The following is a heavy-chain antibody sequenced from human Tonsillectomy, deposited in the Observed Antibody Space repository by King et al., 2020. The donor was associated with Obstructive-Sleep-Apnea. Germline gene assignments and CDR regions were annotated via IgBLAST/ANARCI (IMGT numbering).Heavy chain of an antibody. CDR3: ARGAYYYDSSGYYPGGYYIDY. CDR2: IYYSGST. V-gene: IGHV4-31*03. CDR1: GGSISSGGYY. D-gene: IGHD3-22*01. J-gene: IGHJ4*02. Sequence: VQLQESGPGLVKPSQTLSLTCTVSGGSISSGGYYWSWIRQHPGKGLEWIGYIYYSGSTYYNPSLMSRVTISVDTSKNQFSLKLSSVNAANTAVYYCARGAYYYDSSGYYPGGYYIDYWGQGTLVTVSS.